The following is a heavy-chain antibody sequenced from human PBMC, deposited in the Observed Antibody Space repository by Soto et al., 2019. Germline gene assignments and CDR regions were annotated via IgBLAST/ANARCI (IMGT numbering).Heavy chain of an antibody. V-gene: IGHV3-33*01. J-gene: IGHJ4*02. D-gene: IGHD3-22*01. CDR1: GFTFSSYG. CDR3: ARAAVDYYDSSGYPPSY. Sequence: QVQLVESGGGVVQPGTSLRLSCAASGFTFSSYGIHWVRQAPGKGLEWVAVIWYDGTNKYYADSVKGRFTISRDNSKNTLYLQMNSLRAEDTAVYYCARAAVDYYDSSGYPPSYWGQGILVTVSS. CDR2: IWYDGTNK.